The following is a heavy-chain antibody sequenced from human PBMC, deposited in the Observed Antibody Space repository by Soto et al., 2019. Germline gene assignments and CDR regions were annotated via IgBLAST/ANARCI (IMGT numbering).Heavy chain of an antibody. Sequence: QVQLVQSGPEVKKPGASVKVSCKVAGYRFPSYGINWVRQAPGQGVEWVGWVNPENHNTNNAQNLQHRVSLTTDTTTNTAFVELRDLPSNATAGYYCALVRVGDAFDSWGQGPLVTVSS. CDR2: VNPENHNT. D-gene: IGHD2-21*02. CDR3: ALVRVGDAFDS. J-gene: IGHJ4*02. V-gene: IGHV1-18*01. CDR1: GYRFPSYG.